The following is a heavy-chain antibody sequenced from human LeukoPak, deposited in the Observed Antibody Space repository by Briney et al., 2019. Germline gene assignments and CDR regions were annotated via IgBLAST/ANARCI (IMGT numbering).Heavy chain of an antibody. CDR3: AREPYCSSTSCYLPIDY. CDR1: GFTFSGYS. Sequence: GGSLRLSCAASGFTFSGYSMNWVRQAPGKGLEWVSYISSSSSTIYYADSVKGRFTISRDNAKNSLYLQMNSLRAEDTAVYYCAREPYCSSTSCYLPIDYWGQGTLVTVSS. J-gene: IGHJ4*02. CDR2: ISSSSSTI. D-gene: IGHD2-2*01. V-gene: IGHV3-48*01.